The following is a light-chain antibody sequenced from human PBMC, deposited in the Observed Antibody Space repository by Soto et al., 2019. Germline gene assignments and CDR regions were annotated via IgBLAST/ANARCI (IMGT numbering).Light chain of an antibody. CDR2: AAS. CDR1: QTIRSY. V-gene: IGKV1-39*01. Sequence: IQMTQSPSSLSASVGDRVTITCRASQTIRSYLNWYQQKPGKAPNLLIYAASSLRSGVPSRFSGSGSGTDFTLTISSLQPEDFATYYCQQSYSSLPTFGQGTKLAIK. CDR3: QQSYSSLPT. J-gene: IGKJ2*01.